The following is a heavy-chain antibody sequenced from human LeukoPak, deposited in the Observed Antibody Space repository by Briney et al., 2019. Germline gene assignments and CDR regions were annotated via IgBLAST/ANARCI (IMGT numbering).Heavy chain of an antibody. CDR3: AREDYASGTPTIDN. D-gene: IGHD3-10*01. CDR2: ISYDGSNK. Sequence: GRSLRLSCAASGFTFSSYGMHWVRQAPGKGLEWVAVISYDGSNKYYADSVKGRFTISRDNAKNSLYLQMNSLRAEDAAVYYCAREDYASGTPTIDNWGQGTLVTVSS. V-gene: IGHV3-30*03. CDR1: GFTFSSYG. J-gene: IGHJ4*02.